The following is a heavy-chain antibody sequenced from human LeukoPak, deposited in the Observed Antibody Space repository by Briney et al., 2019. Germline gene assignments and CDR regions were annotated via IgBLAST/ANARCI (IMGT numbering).Heavy chain of an antibody. CDR2: IWYDGSNK. J-gene: IGHJ4*02. Sequence: GRSLRLSCAASGFTFSSYGMHWVRQAPGKGLEWVAVIWYDGSNKYYADSVKGRFTISRDNSKNTLYLQMKSLRAEDTAVYYCARGRVFLDYWGQGTLVTVSS. CDR3: ARGRVFLDY. V-gene: IGHV3-33*01. CDR1: GFTFSSYG.